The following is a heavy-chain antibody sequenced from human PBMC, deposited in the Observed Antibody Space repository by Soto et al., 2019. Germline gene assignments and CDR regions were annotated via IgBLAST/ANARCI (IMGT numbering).Heavy chain of an antibody. V-gene: IGHV3-30-3*01. CDR3: ARVPERWGYDAFYI. D-gene: IGHD3-16*01. J-gene: IGHJ3*02. CDR1: GFTFSSYA. Sequence: GGSLRLSCTASGFTFSSYAMHWVRQAPGKGLEWVAVISYDGSNKYYADSVKGRFTISRDNSKNTLYLQMNSLRADDTAVYYCARVPERWGYDAFYIWGQGTMVTVSS. CDR2: ISYDGSNK.